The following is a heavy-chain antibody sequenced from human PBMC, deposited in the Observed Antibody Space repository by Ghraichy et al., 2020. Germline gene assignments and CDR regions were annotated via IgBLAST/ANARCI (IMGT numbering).Heavy chain of an antibody. CDR3: AKDYRKSLTMIVVVIRENWFDP. Sequence: GGSLRLSCAASGFTFSSYAMSWVRQAPGKGLEWVSAISGSGGSTYYADSVKGRFTISRDNSKNTLYLQMNSLRAEDTAVYYCAKDYRKSLTMIVVVIRENWFDPWGQGTLVTVSS. J-gene: IGHJ5*02. CDR1: GFTFSSYA. CDR2: ISGSGGST. V-gene: IGHV3-23*01. D-gene: IGHD3-22*01.